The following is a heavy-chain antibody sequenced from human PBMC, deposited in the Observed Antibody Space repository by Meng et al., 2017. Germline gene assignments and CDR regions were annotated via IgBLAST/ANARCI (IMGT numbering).Heavy chain of an antibody. V-gene: IGHV4-31*01. Sequence: QVQLQEPGPGLVKPSQTLSLPCTVSGGSISSGGYYWSWIRQHPGKGLEWIGYIYYSGSTYYNPSLKSLVTISVATSKNQFSLKLSSVTAAATAVYYCARVPSSYYFDYWGQGTLVTVSS. CDR1: GGSISSGGYY. CDR3: ARVPSSYYFDY. J-gene: IGHJ4*02. CDR2: IYYSGST.